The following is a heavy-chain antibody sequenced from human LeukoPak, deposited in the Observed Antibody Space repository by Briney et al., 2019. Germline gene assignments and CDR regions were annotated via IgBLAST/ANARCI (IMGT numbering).Heavy chain of an antibody. D-gene: IGHD2-15*01. Sequence: SETLSLTCTVSGGSISSGNYYWNWIRQPAGKGLEWIGRIYATGSANYNPSLKSRVTISVDTSKNQFSLKLSSVAAADTAVYYCAMAATRFDDAFDIWGQGTMVTVSS. V-gene: IGHV4-61*02. CDR2: IYATGSA. CDR1: GGSISSGNYY. J-gene: IGHJ3*02. CDR3: AMAATRFDDAFDI.